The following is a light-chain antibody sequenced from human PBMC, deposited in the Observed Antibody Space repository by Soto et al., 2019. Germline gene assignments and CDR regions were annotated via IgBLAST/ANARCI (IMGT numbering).Light chain of an antibody. V-gene: IGKV3-20*01. Sequence: EIVLTQSPGTLSLSPGERATLSCGASQSVTSNYLAWYQQKPGQALRLLIFGASIRVTGIPDRFIGSGSGTDFTLTISRLEPEDFAVYYCQHYVTSLTTFGQGTKVDIK. CDR2: GAS. CDR3: QHYVTSLTT. J-gene: IGKJ1*01. CDR1: QSVTSNY.